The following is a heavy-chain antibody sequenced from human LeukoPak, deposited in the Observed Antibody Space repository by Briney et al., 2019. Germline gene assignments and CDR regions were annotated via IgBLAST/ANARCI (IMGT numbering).Heavy chain of an antibody. CDR3: ARGSSTNPYGMNV. CDR1: GFTFSSYG. Sequence: GGSLRLSCAASGFTFSSYGMHWVRQAPGKGLEWVAVIWYDGSNKYYADSVKGRFTISRDNSKNTLYLQMNSLRAEDTAVYYCARGSSTNPYGMNVWGQGTTITVSS. D-gene: IGHD2-2*01. CDR2: IWYDGSNK. J-gene: IGHJ6*02. V-gene: IGHV3-33*01.